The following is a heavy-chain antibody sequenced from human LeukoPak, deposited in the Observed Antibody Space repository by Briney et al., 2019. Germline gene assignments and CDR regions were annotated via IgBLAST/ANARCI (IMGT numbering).Heavy chain of an antibody. D-gene: IGHD2-2*01. V-gene: IGHV3-21*01. Sequence: GGSLRLSCATSGFTFSSYTINWVRQAPGKGLEWVSSISSSSGHIYYADSVKGRFTISRDNAKNSLFLQMNSLRAEDTAVYYCARERNDIVVVPAPDYWGQGTLVTVSS. CDR3: ARERNDIVVVPAPDY. CDR2: ISSSSGHI. J-gene: IGHJ4*02. CDR1: GFTFSSYT.